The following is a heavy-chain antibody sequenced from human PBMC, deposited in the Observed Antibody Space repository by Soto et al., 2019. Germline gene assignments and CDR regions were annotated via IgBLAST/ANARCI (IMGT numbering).Heavy chain of an antibody. D-gene: IGHD3-10*01. CDR2: INHSGST. CDR1: GGSFSGYY. V-gene: IGHV4-34*01. CDR3: ARRGPGSHHKEGSYYYYYYWAV. J-gene: IGHJ6*03. Sequence: SETLSLTCAVYGGSFSGYYWSWIRQPPGKGLEWIGEINHSGSTNYNPSLKSRVTISVDTSKNQFSLKLSSVTAADTAVYYCARRGPGSHHKEGSYYYYYYWAVGGKGTTVTVPS.